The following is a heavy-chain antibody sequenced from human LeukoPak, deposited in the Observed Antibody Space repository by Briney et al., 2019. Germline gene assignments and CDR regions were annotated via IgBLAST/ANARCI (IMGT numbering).Heavy chain of an antibody. D-gene: IGHD4-17*01. CDR1: GYTFASYG. CDR3: ARADYMTTVTSSFDS. J-gene: IGHJ4*02. CDR2: ISAYSGYT. Sequence: ASVKVSCKASGYTFASYGIIWVRQAPGQGLEWMGWISAYSGYTNYAQNFQGRLTMTTDTSTNTAYMELRSLGSDDTAVYYCARADYMTTVTSSFDSWGQGTLVTVSS. V-gene: IGHV1-18*01.